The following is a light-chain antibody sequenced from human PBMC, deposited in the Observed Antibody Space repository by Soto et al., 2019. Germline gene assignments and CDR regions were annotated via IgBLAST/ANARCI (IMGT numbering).Light chain of an antibody. CDR3: SSYAGSNNFVV. CDR2: EVS. J-gene: IGLJ2*01. V-gene: IGLV2-8*01. CDR1: SSDVGGYNY. Sequence: QSLLTQPPSASGSPGQSVTISCTGTSSDVGGYNYVSWYQQYPGKAPKLMIYEVSKRPSGVPDRFSGSKSGNTASLTVSGLQAEDESDYYCSSYAGSNNFVVFGGGTKLTVL.